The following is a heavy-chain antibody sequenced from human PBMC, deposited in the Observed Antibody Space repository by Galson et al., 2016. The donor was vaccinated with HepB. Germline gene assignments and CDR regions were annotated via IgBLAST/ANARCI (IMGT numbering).Heavy chain of an antibody. D-gene: IGHD3-10*01. CDR3: ATDPPGVPDFALDG. V-gene: IGHV3-23*01. CDR2: ISRAGTA. J-gene: IGHJ6*02. CDR1: GFPFSSYA. Sequence: SLRLSCAASGFPFSSYALSWVRQAPGKGLAWVSTISRAGTASYAYSVKSRFTISRDNSKNTPYLQMNNLSPEDTAVYFCATDPPGVPDFALDGWGQGTTVTVSS.